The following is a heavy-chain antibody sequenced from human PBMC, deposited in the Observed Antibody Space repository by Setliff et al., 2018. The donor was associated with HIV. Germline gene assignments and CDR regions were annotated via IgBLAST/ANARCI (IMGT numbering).Heavy chain of an antibody. D-gene: IGHD3-10*01. Sequence: SETLSLTCSVSGDSISSSSYYWGWIRQPPGKGLEWIGEINHSANTMDNASLKGRVTLSVDTSKNQVSLKLSSVTASDTAVYYCARARYIVIRGDAGMDVWGPGTTVTVSS. CDR1: GDSISSSSYY. J-gene: IGHJ6*02. V-gene: IGHV4-39*07. CDR2: INHSANT. CDR3: ARARYIVIRGDAGMDV.